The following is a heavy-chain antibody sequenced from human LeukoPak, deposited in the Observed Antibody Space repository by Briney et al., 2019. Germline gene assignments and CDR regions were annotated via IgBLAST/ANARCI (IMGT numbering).Heavy chain of an antibody. D-gene: IGHD6-19*01. V-gene: IGHV4-4*07. CDR2: IYTGGST. J-gene: IGHJ3*02. CDR3: ARVASGWPRGAFDI. Sequence: SETLSLTCTVSGGSISSYYWSWIRQPAGRGLEWIGRIYTGGSTNYNPSLKSRVTMSVDTSKNQFSLKLSSVTAADTAVYYCARVASGWPRGAFDIWGQGTMVTVSS. CDR1: GGSISSYY.